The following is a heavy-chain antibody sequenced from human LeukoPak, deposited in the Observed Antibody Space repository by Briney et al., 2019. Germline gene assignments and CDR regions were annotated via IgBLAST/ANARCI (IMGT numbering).Heavy chain of an antibody. V-gene: IGHV4-59*08. J-gene: IGHJ4*02. CDR1: GGSISSYY. D-gene: IGHD6-19*01. CDR2: IYYSGST. CDR3: ARHSRPWLGFDY. Sequence: PSETLSLTRTVSGGSISSYYWSWIRQPPGKGLEWIGYIYYSGSTNYNPSLKSRVTISVDTSKNQFSLKLSSVTAADTAVYYCARHSRPWLGFDYWGQGTLVTVSS.